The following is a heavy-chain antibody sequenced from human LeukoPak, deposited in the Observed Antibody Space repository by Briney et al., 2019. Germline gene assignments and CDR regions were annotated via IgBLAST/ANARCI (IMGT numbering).Heavy chain of an antibody. CDR3: AKVMKGSERLTMVRGVIIKTAGLYYMDV. D-gene: IGHD3-10*01. V-gene: IGHV3-23*01. J-gene: IGHJ6*03. CDR2: ISASGGST. CDR1: GFTLSSYA. Sequence: PGGSLRLSCAASGFTLSSYAMSWVRQAPGKGLEWVSSISASGGSTNYADSVKGRFTISGDNSKNTGYLQMNSLRAEDTAVYYCAKVMKGSERLTMVRGVIIKTAGLYYMDVWGKGTTVTVSS.